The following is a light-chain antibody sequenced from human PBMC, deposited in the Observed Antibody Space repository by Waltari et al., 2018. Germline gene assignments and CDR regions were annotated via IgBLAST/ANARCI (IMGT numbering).Light chain of an antibody. CDR1: QTVSDSY. J-gene: IGKJ4*01. CDR3: HLYGSGRT. V-gene: IGKV3-20*01. Sequence: NVLTQSPGTVSLSPGERATLSCRASQTVSDSYLAWYQHQPGQAPRLLIYGASSRATGIPDRFSGSGSGTDFTLTISRLEPEDSAVYFCHLYGSGRTFGVGTKVEIK. CDR2: GAS.